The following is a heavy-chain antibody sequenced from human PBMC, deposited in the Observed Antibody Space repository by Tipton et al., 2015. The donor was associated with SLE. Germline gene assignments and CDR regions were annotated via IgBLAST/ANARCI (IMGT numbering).Heavy chain of an antibody. Sequence: GLVKPSQTLSLTCTVSGGSISSGSYFWTWIRQPAGKGLEWIGYIYYSGSTNYNPSLKSRVTISVDTSKNQFSLKLSSVTAADTAVYYCAREEGQWDAFDIWGQGAMVTVSS. V-gene: IGHV4-61*10. CDR2: IYYSGST. D-gene: IGHD6-19*01. CDR3: AREEGQWDAFDI. CDR1: GGSISSGSYF. J-gene: IGHJ3*02.